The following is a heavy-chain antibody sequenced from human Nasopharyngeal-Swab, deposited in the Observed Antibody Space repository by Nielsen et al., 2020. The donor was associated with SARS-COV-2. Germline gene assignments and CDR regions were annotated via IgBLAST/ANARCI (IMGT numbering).Heavy chain of an antibody. CDR3: ARLYCGGDCSYYYYYGMDV. J-gene: IGHJ6*02. V-gene: IGHV1-18*04. CDR1: GYTFTSYY. Sequence: ASVKDSCKASGYTFTSYYMHWVRQAPGQGLEWRGWISAYNGNTNYAQKLQGRVTMTTDTSTSTAYMELRSLRSDDTAVYYCARLYCGGDCSYYYYYGMDVWGQGTTVTVSS. CDR2: ISAYNGNT. D-gene: IGHD2-21*02.